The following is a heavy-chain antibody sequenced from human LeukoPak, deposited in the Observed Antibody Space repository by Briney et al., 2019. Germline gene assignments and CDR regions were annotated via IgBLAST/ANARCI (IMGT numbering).Heavy chain of an antibody. CDR1: GFTFSSYS. CDR2: ISSSSSTI. J-gene: IGHJ4*02. CDR3: AKDRSSYSSSFYFDY. V-gene: IGHV3-48*01. Sequence: GGSLRLSCAASGFTFSSYSMNWVRQAPGKGLEWVSYISSSSSTIYYADSVKGRFTISRDNAKNSLYLQMNSLRAEDTAVYYCAKDRSSYSSSFYFDYWGQGTLVTVSS. D-gene: IGHD6-13*01.